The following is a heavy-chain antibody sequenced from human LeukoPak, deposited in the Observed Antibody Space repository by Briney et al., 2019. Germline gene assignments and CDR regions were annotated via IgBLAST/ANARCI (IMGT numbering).Heavy chain of an antibody. V-gene: IGHV3-30*04. Sequence: GRSLRPSCAASGFTFSSYAMHWVRQAPGKGLEWVAVISYDGSNKYYADSVKGRFTISRDNSKNTLYLQMNSLRAEDTAVYYCARALGVGPLDYWGQGTLVTVSS. J-gene: IGHJ4*02. CDR1: GFTFSSYA. CDR3: ARALGVGPLDY. CDR2: ISYDGSNK. D-gene: IGHD3-16*01.